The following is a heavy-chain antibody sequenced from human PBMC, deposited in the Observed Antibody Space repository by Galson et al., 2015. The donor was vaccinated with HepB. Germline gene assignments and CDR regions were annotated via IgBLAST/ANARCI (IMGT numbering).Heavy chain of an antibody. CDR3: ARAGGWMVRGVIPYYYGMDV. J-gene: IGHJ6*02. CDR2: IYSGGST. D-gene: IGHD3-10*01. Sequence: SLRLSCAASGFTVSSNYMSWVRQAPGKGLEWVSVIYSGGSTYYADSVKGRFTISRDNSKNTLYLQMNSLRAEDTAVYYCARAGGWMVRGVIPYYYGMDVWGQGTTVTVSS. CDR1: GFTVSSNY. V-gene: IGHV3-66*02.